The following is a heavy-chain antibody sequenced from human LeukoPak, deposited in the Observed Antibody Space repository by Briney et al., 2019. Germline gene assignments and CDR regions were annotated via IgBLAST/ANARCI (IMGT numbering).Heavy chain of an antibody. CDR3: ARGGYGDYANVFDI. D-gene: IGHD4-17*01. V-gene: IGHV4-39*01. CDR1: GGSISSSIYY. J-gene: IGHJ3*02. CDR2: IYYSGST. Sequence: PSETLSLTSTVSGGSISSSIYYWGWIRQPPGKGLEWIGSIYYSGSTYFNPSLKSRVTISVDTSKNQFSLKLSSVTAADTAVYYCARGGYGDYANVFDIWGQGTMVTVSS.